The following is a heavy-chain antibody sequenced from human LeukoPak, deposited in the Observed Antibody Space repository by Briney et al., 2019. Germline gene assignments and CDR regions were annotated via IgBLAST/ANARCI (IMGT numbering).Heavy chain of an antibody. CDR2: ISSSGDDT. CDR3: AKGQTWASVYFDS. V-gene: IGHV3-23*01. J-gene: IGHJ4*02. Sequence: GRSLRLSCAASGFTFSSYAMSWVRQAPGEGLEYISAISSSGDDTLYADSVKGRFTISRDNFKNTLYLQMNSLRAEDTAVYYCAKGQTWASVYFDSWGQGTLVTVSS. CDR1: GFTFSSYA. D-gene: IGHD7-27*01.